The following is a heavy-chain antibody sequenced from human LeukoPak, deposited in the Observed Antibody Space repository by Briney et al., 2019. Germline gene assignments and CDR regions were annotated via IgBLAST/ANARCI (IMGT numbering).Heavy chain of an antibody. CDR3: TRQRPQTGTFDY. J-gene: IGHJ4*02. Sequence: PGGSLRLSCAASGFTFSSFAMTWVRPAPGKGLEWVGRVRDRANSYATGYAASVEGRFTISRDDSENTAYLQMNSLIIEDTAVYYCTRQRPQTGTFDYWGQGGLVTVSS. V-gene: IGHV3-73*01. CDR1: GFTFSSFA. CDR2: VRDRANSYAT. D-gene: IGHD3-9*01.